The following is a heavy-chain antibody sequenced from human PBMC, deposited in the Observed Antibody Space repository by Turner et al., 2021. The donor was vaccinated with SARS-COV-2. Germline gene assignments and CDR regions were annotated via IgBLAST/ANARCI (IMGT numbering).Heavy chain of an antibody. CDR3: ASPGGNSGWFFAYDI. CDR2: SGST. Sequence: SGSTYYNPSLKSRVTISVDTSKNQFSLMLNSVTAADTAVYYCASPGGNSGWFFAYDIWGQGTMVTVSS. V-gene: IGHV4-39*01. J-gene: IGHJ3*02. D-gene: IGHD6-19*01.